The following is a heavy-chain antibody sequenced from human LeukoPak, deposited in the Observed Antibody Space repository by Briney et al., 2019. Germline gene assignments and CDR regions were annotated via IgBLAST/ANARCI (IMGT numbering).Heavy chain of an antibody. CDR2: IYSGGST. CDR3: AKDIYSSGWYLGGAFDI. D-gene: IGHD6-19*01. Sequence: GRSRRLSCAASGFTFDDYAMPWVRQAPGKGLEWVSVIYSGGSTYYADSVKGRFTISRDNAKNSLYLQMNSLRAEDTALYYCAKDIYSSGWYLGGAFDIWGQGTMVTVSS. V-gene: IGHV3-9*01. CDR1: GFTFDDYA. J-gene: IGHJ3*02.